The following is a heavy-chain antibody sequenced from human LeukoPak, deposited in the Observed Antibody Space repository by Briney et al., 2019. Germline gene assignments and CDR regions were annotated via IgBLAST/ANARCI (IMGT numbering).Heavy chain of an antibody. D-gene: IGHD6-19*01. Sequence: GGSLRLSCAASGFTFSDYYMSWIRQAPGKGLEWVSYISSSSDTIFYADSVKGRFTISRDNAKNSLYLQMNSLRAEDTAVYYCARGQYSSGPEDYWGQGTLVTVSS. J-gene: IGHJ4*02. CDR2: ISSSSDTI. V-gene: IGHV3-11*04. CDR3: ARGQYSSGPEDY. CDR1: GFTFSDYY.